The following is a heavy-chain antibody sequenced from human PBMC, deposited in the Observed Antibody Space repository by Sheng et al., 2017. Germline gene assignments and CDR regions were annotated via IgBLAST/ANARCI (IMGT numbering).Heavy chain of an antibody. V-gene: IGHV1-69*02. Sequence: QVQLVQSGAEVKKPGSSVKVSCKASGGTFSSYTISWVRQAPGQGLEWMGRIIPILGIANYAQKFQGRVTITADKSTSTAYMELSSLRSEDTAVYYCARVLVAARPVRGYYYYMDVWGKGTTVTVSS. J-gene: IGHJ6*03. CDR3: ARVLVAARPVRGYYYYMDV. CDR1: GGTFSSYT. D-gene: IGHD6-6*01. CDR2: IIPILGIA.